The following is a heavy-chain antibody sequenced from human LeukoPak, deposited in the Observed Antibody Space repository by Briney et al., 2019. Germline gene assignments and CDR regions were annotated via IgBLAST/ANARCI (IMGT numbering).Heavy chain of an antibody. CDR1: GYSFTSYW. J-gene: IGHJ3*01. Sequence: GESLKISWKGSGYSFTSYWIGWVRQMPGKGLDWMGIIYLDDSDNRYSPSFKGQVTISVDKSISTAYLQWSSLKASDTAMYYCAPGRLRRTRGALDFWGQGTMATVSS. CDR3: APGRLRRTRGALDF. D-gene: IGHD4-17*01. V-gene: IGHV5-51*01. CDR2: IYLDDSDN.